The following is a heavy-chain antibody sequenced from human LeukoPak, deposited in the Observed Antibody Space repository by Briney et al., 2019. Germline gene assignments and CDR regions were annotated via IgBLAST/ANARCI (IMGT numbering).Heavy chain of an antibody. CDR2: ICRSGSVK. CDR1: GLTFSSSE. D-gene: IGHD2-2*01. Sequence: GGSLRLSCGASGLTFSSSEMNWVRQAPGKGLEWVSYICRSGSVKYYADSVKGGFTISQDNAKNSLCLQMNSLRAEDTAKYYCAKLASLCTSSSCVRGGFDYWGQGALVTVSS. CDR3: AKLASLCTSSSCVRGGFDY. V-gene: IGHV3-48*03. J-gene: IGHJ4*02.